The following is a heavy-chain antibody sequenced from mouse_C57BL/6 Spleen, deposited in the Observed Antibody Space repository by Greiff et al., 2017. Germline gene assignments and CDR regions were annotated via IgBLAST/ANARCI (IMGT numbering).Heavy chain of an antibody. D-gene: IGHD1-1*01. Sequence: VQLQQSGPGLVAPSQSLSITCTVSGFSLTSYGVHWVRQPPGKGLEWLVVIWSDGSTTYNSALKSRLSISKDNSKSQVFLKMNSLQTDDTAMYYCARHITTVVADYAMDYWGQGTSVTVSS. J-gene: IGHJ4*01. CDR3: ARHITTVVADYAMDY. CDR2: IWSDGST. V-gene: IGHV2-6-1*01. CDR1: GFSLTSYG.